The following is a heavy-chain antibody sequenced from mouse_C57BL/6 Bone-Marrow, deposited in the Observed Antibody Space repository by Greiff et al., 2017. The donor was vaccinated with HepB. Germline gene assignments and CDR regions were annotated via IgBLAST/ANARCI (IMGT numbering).Heavy chain of an antibody. CDR1: GYTFTSYW. CDR2: IDPSDSYT. V-gene: IGHV1-50*01. D-gene: IGHD1-1*01. J-gene: IGHJ4*01. CDR3: ARDDYYGSSYDAMDY. Sequence: QVQLQQSGAELVKPGASVKLSCKASGYTFTSYWMQWVNQRPGQGLEWIGEIDPSDSYTNYNQKFKGKATLTVDTSSSTAYMQLSSLTSEDSAVYYCARDDYYGSSYDAMDYWGQGTSVTVSS.